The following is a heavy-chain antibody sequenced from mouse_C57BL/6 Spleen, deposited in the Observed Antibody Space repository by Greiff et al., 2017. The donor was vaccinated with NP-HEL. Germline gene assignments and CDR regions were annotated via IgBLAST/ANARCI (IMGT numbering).Heavy chain of an antibody. CDR2: INPYNGDT. Sequence: VQLQQSGPELVKPGDSVKISCKASGYSFTGYFMNWVMQSHGKSLEWIGRINPYNGDTFYNQKFKGKATLTVDKSSSTAHMELRSLTSEDSAVYYCARDNYGRGHPGWGQRSSVSVSS. CDR3: ARDNYGRGHPG. CDR1: GYSFTGYF. V-gene: IGHV1-20*01. J-gene: IGHJ4*01. D-gene: IGHD1-1*01.